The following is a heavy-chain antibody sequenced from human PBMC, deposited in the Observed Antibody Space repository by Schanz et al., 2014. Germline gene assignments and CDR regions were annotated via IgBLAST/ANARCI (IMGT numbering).Heavy chain of an antibody. D-gene: IGHD1-1*01. CDR3: ARAHGNNWYGKVLDY. CDR1: GFAFSVYG. CDR2: IWSDGSTK. V-gene: IGHV3-33*01. Sequence: VQLVESGGGVVQPGRSLRLSCAASGFAFSVYGMHWVRQAPGKGPEWVAVIWSDGSTKYYADSVKGRFTISRDNSKNTLYLQMNSLRADDTAVYFCARAHGNNWYGKVLDYSGQGTQVTASS. J-gene: IGHJ4*02.